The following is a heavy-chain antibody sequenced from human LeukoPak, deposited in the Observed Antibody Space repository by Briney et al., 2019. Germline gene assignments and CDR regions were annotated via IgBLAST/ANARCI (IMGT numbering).Heavy chain of an antibody. D-gene: IGHD3-16*02. Sequence: PSETLSLTCTVSGDSIRNYYWTWIRQPPGKGLEWIGYIYYTGITTYNPSLKSRVTISVDTSKNQFSLKLSSVTAADTAVYYCARDVYVWGSYRPGWFDPWGQGTLVTVSS. CDR3: ARDVYVWGSYRPGWFDP. V-gene: IGHV4-59*01. CDR2: IYYTGIT. CDR1: GDSIRNYY. J-gene: IGHJ5*02.